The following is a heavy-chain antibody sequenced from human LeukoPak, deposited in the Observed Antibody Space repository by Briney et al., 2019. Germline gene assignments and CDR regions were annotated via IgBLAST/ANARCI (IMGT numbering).Heavy chain of an antibody. D-gene: IGHD7-27*01. CDR1: GYIFSKYG. CDR3: ARDFAWGSEGAPIDDNWLDP. J-gene: IGHJ5*02. Sequence: ASVKVSCKASGYIFSKYGVSWVRQAPGHGLEWRGWISSAGNTNYAPNFQDRATMTTDTSTSTAYIELRSLRFDDTAVYYCARDFAWGSEGAPIDDNWLDPWGQGTLVTVSS. CDR2: ISSAGNT. V-gene: IGHV1-18*01.